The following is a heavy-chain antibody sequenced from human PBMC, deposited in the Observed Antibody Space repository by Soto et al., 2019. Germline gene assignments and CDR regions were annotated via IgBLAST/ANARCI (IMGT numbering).Heavy chain of an antibody. CDR2: IYYSGGT. D-gene: IGHD4-17*01. Sequence: SETLSLTCPVSGGSISSYYWSWIRQPPGKGLEWIGYIYYSGGTNYNPSLKSRVTISVATSKNQFSLKLSSVTAADTAVYYCARRYGDYFDFWGQGTLVTVSS. J-gene: IGHJ4*02. CDR3: ARRYGDYFDF. V-gene: IGHV4-59*08. CDR1: GGSISSYY.